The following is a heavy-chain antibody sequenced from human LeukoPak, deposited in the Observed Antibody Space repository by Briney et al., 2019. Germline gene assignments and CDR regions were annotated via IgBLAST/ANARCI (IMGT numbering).Heavy chain of an antibody. V-gene: IGHV3-30-3*01. D-gene: IGHD6-19*01. CDR2: ISYDGSNK. CDR3: ARDIRSSGWYYFDY. Sequence: SGGSLRLSCAASGFTFSSYAMHWVRQAPGKGLEWVAVISYDGSNKYYADSVKGRFTISRDNSKNTLDLQMNSLRAEDTAVYYCARDIRSSGWYYFDYWGQGTLVTVSS. J-gene: IGHJ4*02. CDR1: GFTFSSYA.